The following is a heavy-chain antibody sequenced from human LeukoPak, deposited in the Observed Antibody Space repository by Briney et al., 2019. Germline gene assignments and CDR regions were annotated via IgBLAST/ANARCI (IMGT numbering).Heavy chain of an antibody. V-gene: IGHV4-31*03. CDR3: ARGTKDIVLMVYAIGYYFDY. Sequence: KPSETLSLTCTVSGGSISSGGYYWSWIRQHPGKGLEWIGYIYYSGSTYYNPSLKSRVTISVDTSKNQFSLKLSSVTAADTAVYYCARGTKDIVLMVYAIGYYFDYWGQGTLVTVSS. CDR2: IYYSGST. D-gene: IGHD2-8*01. CDR1: GGSISSGGYY. J-gene: IGHJ4*02.